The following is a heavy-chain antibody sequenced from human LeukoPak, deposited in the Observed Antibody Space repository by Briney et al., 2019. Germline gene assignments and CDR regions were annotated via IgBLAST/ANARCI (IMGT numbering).Heavy chain of an antibody. J-gene: IGHJ6*02. CDR3: VKGDGSPSGSPYYGLDV. V-gene: IGHV4-38-2*02. CDR2: IYRSGTT. CDR1: GYSVSSGYY. Sequence: SETLSLTCTVSGYSVSSGYYWGWIRQPPEKGLEWVGIIYRSGTTYYNPSLKSRVTISMDTSMNQFSLKLSSVTAADTAVYYCVKGDGSPSGSPYYGLDVWGQGTTVTVSS. D-gene: IGHD6-19*01.